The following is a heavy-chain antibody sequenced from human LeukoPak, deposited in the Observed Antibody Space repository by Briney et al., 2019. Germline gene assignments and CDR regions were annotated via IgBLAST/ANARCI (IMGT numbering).Heavy chain of an antibody. CDR1: GGSISSYY. Sequence: SETLSLTCTVSGGSISSYYWSWIRQPPEKGLEWIGYIYYSGSTNYNPSLKSRVTISVDTSKNQFSLKLSSVTAADTAVYYCARDNWNYGSSMDVWGQGTTVTVSS. CDR2: IYYSGST. J-gene: IGHJ6*02. CDR3: ARDNWNYGSSMDV. V-gene: IGHV4-59*01. D-gene: IGHD1-7*01.